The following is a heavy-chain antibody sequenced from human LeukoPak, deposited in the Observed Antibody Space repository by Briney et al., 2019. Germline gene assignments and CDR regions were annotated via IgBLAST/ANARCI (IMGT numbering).Heavy chain of an antibody. D-gene: IGHD2-21*02. CDR1: GFTFSSYS. Sequence: GGSLRLSCAASGFTFSSYSMNWVRQAPGKGLEWVASISSSGSYIYYADSVKGRFTISRDNAKNSLYLQMNSLRAEDTAIYYCGRDGVTSSVDYWGQGTLVTVSS. V-gene: IGHV3-21*01. CDR2: ISSSGSYI. J-gene: IGHJ4*02. CDR3: GRDGVTSSVDY.